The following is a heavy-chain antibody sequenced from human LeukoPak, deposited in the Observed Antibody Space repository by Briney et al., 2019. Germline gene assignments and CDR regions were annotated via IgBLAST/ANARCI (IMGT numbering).Heavy chain of an antibody. CDR2: IKQDASEK. CDR3: ARDGWRFGELSDY. J-gene: IGHJ4*02. CDR1: GFTFSSSW. Sequence: GGSLRLSCAASGFTFSSSWMSWVRQAPGKGLEWVANIKQDASEKYYVNSVKGRFTIFRDNAKNSLNLQMNSLRPEDTAVYYCARDGWRFGELSDYWGQGTLVTVSS. D-gene: IGHD3-10*01. V-gene: IGHV3-7*04.